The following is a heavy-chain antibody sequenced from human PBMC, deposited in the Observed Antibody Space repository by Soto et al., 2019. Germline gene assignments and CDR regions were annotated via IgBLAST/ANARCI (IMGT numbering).Heavy chain of an antibody. V-gene: IGHV1-69*12. CDR1: GGTFSSYA. CDR2: IIPIFGTA. CDR3: ARDGGEMAAKGSGYFDY. Sequence: QVQLVQSGAEVKKPGSSVKVSCKASGGTFSSYAISWVRQATGQGLEWMGGIIPIFGTANYAQKFQGRVTITADESTSTAYMELSSLRSEDTAVYYCARDGGEMAAKGSGYFDYWGQGTLVTVSS. J-gene: IGHJ4*02. D-gene: IGHD3-16*01.